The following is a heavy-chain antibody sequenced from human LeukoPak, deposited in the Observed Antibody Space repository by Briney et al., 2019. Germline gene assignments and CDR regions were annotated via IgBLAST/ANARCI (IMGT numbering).Heavy chain of an antibody. Sequence: SETLSHTCTLSGGSISSYYWSWIRQPAGKGLEWIRRIYTSGSTNYNPSLKSRVTISVDTSKNQFSLKLSSVTAADTAVYYCAREYCSDVSCHDNWFDPWGQGTLVIVST. V-gene: IGHV4-4*07. D-gene: IGHD2-15*01. CDR1: GGSISSYY. CDR3: AREYCSDVSCHDNWFDP. CDR2: IYTSGST. J-gene: IGHJ5*02.